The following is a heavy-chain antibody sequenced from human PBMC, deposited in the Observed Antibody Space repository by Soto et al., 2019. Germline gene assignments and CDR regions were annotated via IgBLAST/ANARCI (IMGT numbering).Heavy chain of an antibody. J-gene: IGHJ6*03. CDR1: GDSVSSNSAA. Sequence: QVQLQQSGPGLVKPSQTLSLTCDISGDSVSSNSAAWNWIRQTPSRGLEWLGRTYYRAKWYINYVVSVKSRITVNPDTSKIQFSLQLNSVTPEETAVYYCARGSWDDVTGHQYMDVWGKGTTVTVSS. CDR3: ARGSWDDVTGHQYMDV. D-gene: IGHD1-1*01. CDR2: TYYRAKWYI. V-gene: IGHV6-1*01.